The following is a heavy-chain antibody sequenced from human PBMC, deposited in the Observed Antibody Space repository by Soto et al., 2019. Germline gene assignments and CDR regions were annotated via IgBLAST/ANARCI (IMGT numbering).Heavy chain of an antibody. Sequence: GGSLRLSCAASGFTFSDYALHWARQAPGKGLEWVTVISSDGSNRYYADSVKGRFTISRDNSKNTLYLQMNSLRVEETAIYICAHWEGLSHTDDFWGQGTPVTVSS. J-gene: IGHJ4*02. CDR3: AHWEGLSHTDDF. CDR2: ISSDGSNR. V-gene: IGHV3-30-3*01. CDR1: GFTFSDYA. D-gene: IGHD1-26*01.